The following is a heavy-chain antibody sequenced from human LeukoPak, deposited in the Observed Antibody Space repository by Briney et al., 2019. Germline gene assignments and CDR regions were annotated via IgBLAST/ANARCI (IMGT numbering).Heavy chain of an antibody. V-gene: IGHV4-34*01. Sequence: SETLSLTCTVYGGPFSGFYWSWIRQPPGKGLEWIGEINHSGGTNYNPSLKSRVTISVDTSKNQFSLTLSSVTAADTAVYYCASDSSGSPYYSGMDVWGQGTTVTVSS. CDR3: ASDSSGSPYYSGMDV. CDR1: GGPFSGFY. CDR2: INHSGGT. D-gene: IGHD3-22*01. J-gene: IGHJ6*02.